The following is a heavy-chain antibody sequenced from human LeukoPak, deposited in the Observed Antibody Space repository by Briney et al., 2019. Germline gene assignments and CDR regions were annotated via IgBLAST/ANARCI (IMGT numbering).Heavy chain of an antibody. CDR2: IWYDGSNK. Sequence: GGSLRLSCAASGFTFSSYGMHWVRQAPGKGLEWVAVIWYDGSNKYYADSVKGRFTISRDNSKNTLYLHMDSLRAEDTAVYYCARDLISYCSSTRCYKGMGYYFDYWGQGTLVTVSS. CDR1: GFTFSSYG. D-gene: IGHD2-2*02. CDR3: ARDLISYCSSTRCYKGMGYYFDY. V-gene: IGHV3-33*01. J-gene: IGHJ4*02.